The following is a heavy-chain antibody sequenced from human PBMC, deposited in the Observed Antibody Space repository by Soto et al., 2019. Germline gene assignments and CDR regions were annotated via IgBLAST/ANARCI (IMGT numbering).Heavy chain of an antibody. CDR2: IYYSGST. CDR3: ARRGYDILTVYSWFDP. D-gene: IGHD3-9*01. CDR1: GGSISSGGYY. V-gene: IGHV4-31*03. Sequence: SETLSLTCTVSGGSISSGGYYWSWIRQHPGKGLEWIGYIYYSGSTYYNPSLKSRVTISVDTSKNQFSLKLSSVTAADTAVYYCARRGYDILTVYSWFDPWGQGTLVTVSS. J-gene: IGHJ5*02.